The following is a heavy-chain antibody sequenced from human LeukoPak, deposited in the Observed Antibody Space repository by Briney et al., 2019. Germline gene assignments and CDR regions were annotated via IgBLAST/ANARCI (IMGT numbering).Heavy chain of an antibody. Sequence: GESLKISCKTSGYAFTNYWIGWVRQMPGKGLEWMGIIYTGDSRDSGVRYSPSFQGQITISADTSISTAYLQWTSLKASGTAMYYCARHSTRPNWYTPVDYWGQGTLVTVSS. V-gene: IGHV5-51*01. J-gene: IGHJ4*02. CDR2: IYTGDSRD. D-gene: IGHD1-14*01. CDR1: GYAFTNYW. CDR3: ARHSTRPNWYTPVDY.